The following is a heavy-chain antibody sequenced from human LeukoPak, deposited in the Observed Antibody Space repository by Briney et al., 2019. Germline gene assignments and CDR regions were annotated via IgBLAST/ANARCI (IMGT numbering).Heavy chain of an antibody. CDR1: GFTFSSYW. CDR3: ARGAYYYED. J-gene: IGHJ4*02. V-gene: IGHV3-7*01. Sequence: GGSLRLSCEVSGFTFSSYWMNWVRQAPGKGLEWVANIKQDGSDKYYVDSVKGRFTISRDNAKNSLYLQMNSLRAEDTAVYYCARGAYYYEDWGQGTLVTVSS. D-gene: IGHD3-22*01. CDR2: IKQDGSDK.